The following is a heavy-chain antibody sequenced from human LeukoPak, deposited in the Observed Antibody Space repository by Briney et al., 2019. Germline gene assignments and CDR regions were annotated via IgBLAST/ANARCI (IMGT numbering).Heavy chain of an antibody. V-gene: IGHV3-66*01. Sequence: GGSLRLSCEVSGVTATSSYMSWVRQAPGKGLEWVSVIYSGGDIYYADSVKGRCTVSRDISKNTLYLQMNSLRAEDTAVYYCARGNTGYNSNWGRDFDCWGQGTLVTVSS. D-gene: IGHD4-11*01. CDR3: ARGNTGYNSNWGRDFDC. J-gene: IGHJ4*02. CDR2: IYSGGDI. CDR1: GVTATSSY.